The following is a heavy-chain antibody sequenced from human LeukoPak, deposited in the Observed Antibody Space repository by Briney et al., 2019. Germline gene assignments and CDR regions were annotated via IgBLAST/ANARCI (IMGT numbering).Heavy chain of an antibody. V-gene: IGHV1-69*04. CDR2: IIPILGIA. CDR3: ARTGTKYNWFDP. J-gene: IGHJ5*02. Sequence: SVKVSCKASGYTFTSYGISWVRQAPGQGLEWMGRIIPILGIANYAQKFQGRVTITADKSTSTAYMELSSLRSEDTAVYYCARTGTKYNWFDPWGQGTLVTVSS. D-gene: IGHD1-1*01. CDR1: GYTFTSYG.